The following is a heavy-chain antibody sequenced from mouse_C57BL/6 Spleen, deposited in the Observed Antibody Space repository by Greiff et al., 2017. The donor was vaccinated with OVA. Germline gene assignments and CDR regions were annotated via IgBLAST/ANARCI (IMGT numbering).Heavy chain of an antibody. CDR3: AREKYYGSSPRYFDV. J-gene: IGHJ1*03. V-gene: IGHV5-4*01. Sequence: EVKLEESGGGLVKPGGSLKLSCAASGFTFSSYAMSWVRQTPEKRLEWVATISDGGSYTYYPDNVKGRFTISRDNAKNNLYLQMSHLKSEDTAMYYCAREKYYGSSPRYFDVWGTGTTVTVSS. D-gene: IGHD1-1*01. CDR2: ISDGGSYT. CDR1: GFTFSSYA.